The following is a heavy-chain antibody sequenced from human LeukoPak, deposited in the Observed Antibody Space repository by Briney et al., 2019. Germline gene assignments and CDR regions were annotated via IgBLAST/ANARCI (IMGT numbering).Heavy chain of an antibody. CDR1: GYSFTSYW. CDR2: IYPGDTDT. D-gene: IGHD6-13*01. V-gene: IGHV5-51*01. J-gene: IGHJ3*02. Sequence: GESLKISCKGSGYSFTSYWIGWVRQMPGKGLEWMGIIYPGDTDTRYSPSFQGQVTISADKSISTAYLQWSSLKASDTAMYYCARTPPGIAAAGSHDAFDIWGQGTMVTVSS. CDR3: ARTPPGIAAAGSHDAFDI.